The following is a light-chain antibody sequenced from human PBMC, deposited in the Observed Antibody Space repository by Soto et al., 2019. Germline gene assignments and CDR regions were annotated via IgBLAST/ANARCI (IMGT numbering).Light chain of an antibody. CDR3: GTWDDSLTAV. V-gene: IGLV1-51*01. J-gene: IGLJ2*01. CDR2: DND. CDR1: TSNNGHNY. Sequence: QSVLTQPPSVSAAPGQKVTISCSGSTSNNGHNYVSWYQHLPGTAPKLLIYDNDKRPSGIPDRFSGSKSGTSATLGITGLQSGDEADYYCGTWDDSLTAVFGGGTKLTVL.